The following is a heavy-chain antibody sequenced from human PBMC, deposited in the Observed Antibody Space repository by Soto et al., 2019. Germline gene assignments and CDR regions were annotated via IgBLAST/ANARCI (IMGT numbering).Heavy chain of an antibody. CDR3: AKEQEYSGRAAFDI. CDR2: LVGSGGDI. CDR1: GFTFRDYA. V-gene: IGHV3-23*01. Sequence: PGGSLRLSCAASGFTFRDYAMSWVRQAPGKGLEWVSGLVGSGGDINYAASVRGRFTVSRDNSKNMLFLQMNSLRAEDTAVYYCAKEQEYSGRAAFDIWGQGTMVTVSS. D-gene: IGHD5-12*01. J-gene: IGHJ3*02.